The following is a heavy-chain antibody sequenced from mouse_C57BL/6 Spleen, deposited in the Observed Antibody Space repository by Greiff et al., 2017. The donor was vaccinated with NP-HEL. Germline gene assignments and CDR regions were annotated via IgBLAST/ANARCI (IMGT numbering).Heavy chain of an antibody. Sequence: QVQLQQSGAELARPAASVKMSCKACLYSCPLSTMHFLKHIPVQGLEWIGYINPSIVYTKYNQKFKDKATLTADKSSSTAYMQLSSLTSEDSAVYYCARSGGSSYRYFDVWGTGTTVTVSS. J-gene: IGHJ1*03. CDR2: INPSIVYT. CDR3: ARSGGSSYRYFDV. D-gene: IGHD1-1*01. CDR1: LYSCPLST. V-gene: IGHV1-4*01.